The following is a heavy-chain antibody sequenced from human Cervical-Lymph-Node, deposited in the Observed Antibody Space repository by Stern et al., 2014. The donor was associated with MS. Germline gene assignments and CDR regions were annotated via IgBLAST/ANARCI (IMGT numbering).Heavy chain of an antibody. CDR3: ARQTTAWASDV. Sequence: EVQLVESGAELIRPGESLKISCKGSGYKFSIYWIAWVRQMPGKGLEWMGIIYPGDSETRYSPSFQGQVTMSADKSTSTAYLQLSSLNASDTAMYFCARQTTAWASDVWGQGTLVTVSS. V-gene: IGHV5-51*01. CDR2: IYPGDSET. CDR1: GYKFSIYW. D-gene: IGHD1-14*01. J-gene: IGHJ4*02.